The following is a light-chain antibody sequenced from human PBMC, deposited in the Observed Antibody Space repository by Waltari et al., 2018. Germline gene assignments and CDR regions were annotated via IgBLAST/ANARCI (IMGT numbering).Light chain of an antibody. V-gene: IGLV3-21*01. Sequence: SYVLTQPPSVSVAPGKAARITCGGNSIGSRSVHWYQQKPGQAPVLVIYYDSDRPSGIPYRISGSNSWNTATLTISRVEAGDEAAYYCQLWESGSDRVVFGGGTKLTVL. J-gene: IGLJ2*01. CDR3: QLWESGSDRVV. CDR2: YDS. CDR1: SIGSRS.